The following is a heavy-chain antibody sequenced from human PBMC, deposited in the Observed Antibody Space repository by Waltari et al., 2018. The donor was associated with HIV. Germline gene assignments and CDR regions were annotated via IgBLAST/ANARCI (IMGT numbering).Heavy chain of an antibody. V-gene: IGHV4-39*01. CDR3: ARIHTAVTYLLDS. D-gene: IGHD2-2*02. J-gene: IGHJ4*02. CDR1: GGSLIGSFYH. Sequence: QLQLQESGPRLVKPSETLSLTCAVSGGSLIGSFYHWGWVRQPPGKGLECVGSIHSSGSTYYNPSLTSRITISIYTSKNHFSLRLTAVTAADTSVYYCARIHTAVTYLLDSWGQGTLVTVSS. CDR2: IHSSGST.